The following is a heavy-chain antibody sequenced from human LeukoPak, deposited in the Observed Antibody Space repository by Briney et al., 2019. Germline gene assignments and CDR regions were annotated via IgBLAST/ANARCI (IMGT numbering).Heavy chain of an antibody. CDR3: AGDPGSYRYVFDY. D-gene: IGHD3-16*02. V-gene: IGHV3-11*01. CDR1: RFTFSDFY. Sequence: GGSLRLSCAASRFTFSDFYMSSFSDFYMSWIRQAPGKGLEWVSYISDSGTTTYYADSVKGRFTISRDNAKNSLYLQMNSLRAEDTAVYYCAGDPGSYRYVFDYWGQGTLVTVSS. CDR2: ISDSGTTT. J-gene: IGHJ4*02.